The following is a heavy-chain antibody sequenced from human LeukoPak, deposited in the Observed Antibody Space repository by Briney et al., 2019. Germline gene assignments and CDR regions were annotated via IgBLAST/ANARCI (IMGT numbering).Heavy chain of an antibody. CDR3: ARGGYYYDSSGYYKSVGY. J-gene: IGHJ4*02. Sequence: GGSLRLSCAASGFTFSSYSMNWVRQAPGKGLEWVSSISSSSSYIYYADSVKGRFTISRDNAKNSLYLQMNSLRAEDTAVYYCARGGYYYDSSGYYKSVGYWGQGTLVTVSS. CDR2: ISSSSSYI. CDR1: GFTFSSYS. V-gene: IGHV3-21*01. D-gene: IGHD3-22*01.